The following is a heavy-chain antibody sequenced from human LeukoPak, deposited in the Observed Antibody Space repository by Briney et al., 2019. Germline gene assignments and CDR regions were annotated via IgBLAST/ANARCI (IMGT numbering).Heavy chain of an antibody. CDR3: AKYGNSGWVIDN. CDR1: GGSIGSNY. V-gene: IGHV4-59*08. D-gene: IGHD6-19*01. Sequence: SETLSLTCTVSGGSIGSNYWTWIRQPPGKGLEYIGYIYYTGGTNYNPSPKSRVTISVDTSKNQFSLKLTSVTAADTAVYFCAKYGNSGWVIDNWGQGTLVTVSS. J-gene: IGHJ4*02. CDR2: IYYTGGT.